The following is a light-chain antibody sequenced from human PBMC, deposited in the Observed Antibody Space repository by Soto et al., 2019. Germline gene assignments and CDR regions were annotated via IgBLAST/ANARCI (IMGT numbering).Light chain of an antibody. CDR1: QSINSNY. CDR2: GAS. CDR3: QQYDTSPRT. Sequence: ETVLTQSPGTLSLSPGEGATLSCRASQSINSNYLAWYQQKPGQRPRVLIYGASSRATGIPDRFSGSGSGTDFTLTISRLEPEDFAVYFCQQYDTSPRTFGQGTKVEIK. V-gene: IGKV3-20*01. J-gene: IGKJ1*01.